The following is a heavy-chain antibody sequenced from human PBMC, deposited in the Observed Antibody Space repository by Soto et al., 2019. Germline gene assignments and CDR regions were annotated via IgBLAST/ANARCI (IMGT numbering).Heavy chain of an antibody. Sequence: SVKVSCKASGGTFSSYAISWVRQAPGQGLEWMGGIIPIFGTANYAQKFQGRVTITADESTSTAYMELSSLRAEDTAVYYCARDDSSGETNYPYYYYYYGMDVWGQGTTVTVSS. D-gene: IGHD3-22*01. CDR3: ARDDSSGETNYPYYYYYYGMDV. CDR1: GGTFSSYA. CDR2: IIPIFGTA. V-gene: IGHV1-69*13. J-gene: IGHJ6*02.